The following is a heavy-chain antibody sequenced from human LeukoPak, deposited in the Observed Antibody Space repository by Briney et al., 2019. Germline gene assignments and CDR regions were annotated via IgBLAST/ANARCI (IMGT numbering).Heavy chain of an antibody. Sequence: GGSLRLSCAASGFTFSRFWMHWVRQAPGKGLVWVARASSDGSSTVYADSVKGRFTISRDNAKKTLYLQMKNLRAEDTAIYYCARDSDAGFDYGGQGTLVTVSS. CDR3: ARDSDAGFDY. J-gene: IGHJ4*02. CDR1: GFTFSRFW. V-gene: IGHV3-74*01. CDR2: ASSDGSST.